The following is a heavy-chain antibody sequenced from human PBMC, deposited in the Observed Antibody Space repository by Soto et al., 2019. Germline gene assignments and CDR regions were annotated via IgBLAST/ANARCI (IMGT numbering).Heavy chain of an antibody. CDR2: INPKSGYT. V-gene: IGHV1-2*02. J-gene: IGHJ4*02. D-gene: IGHD1-26*01. Sequence: VXSVNDSYQATVYTFTQDYLNWVRQAPGQGLEWMAWINPKSGYTKSAQKFQARVTLTRDTSISTAYMELRSLRSEYTAVYFSARYTGSNSLFDYWGQGTLVTVSS. CDR1: VYTFTQDY. CDR3: ARYTGSNSLFDY.